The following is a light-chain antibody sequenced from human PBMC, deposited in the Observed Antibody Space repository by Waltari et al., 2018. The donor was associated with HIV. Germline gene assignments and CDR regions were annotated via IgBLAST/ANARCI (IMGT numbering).Light chain of an antibody. CDR1: QDISSF. CDR3: QQYHSYPWT. Sequence: AIRMTQSPSSFSASTGDRVSITCRASQDISSFLAWYQQKPGKAPKLLIYDASTLQSGVPSRCSGSGSGTDFTLTISCLQSEDFGTYYCQQYHSYPWTFGQGTKVEIK. V-gene: IGKV1-8*01. J-gene: IGKJ1*01. CDR2: DAS.